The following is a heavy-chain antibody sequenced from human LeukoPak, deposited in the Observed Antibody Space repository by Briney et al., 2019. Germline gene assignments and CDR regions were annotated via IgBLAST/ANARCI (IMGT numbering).Heavy chain of an antibody. Sequence: PGGSLRPSCAASGFTFSNYAMSWVRQAPGKGLEWVSSIIGSGGDTYFADSVKGRFTISRDNSKNTLYLQMNSLRAEDTAVYYCAKDLRTYGSGIYRLPTVIFDYWGQGTLVTVSS. D-gene: IGHD3-10*01. CDR2: IIGSGGDT. V-gene: IGHV3-23*01. J-gene: IGHJ4*02. CDR3: AKDLRTYGSGIYRLPTVIFDY. CDR1: GFTFSNYA.